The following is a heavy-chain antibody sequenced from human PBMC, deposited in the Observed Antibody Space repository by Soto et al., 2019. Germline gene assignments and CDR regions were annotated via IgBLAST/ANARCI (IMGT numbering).Heavy chain of an antibody. CDR1: GYRFLTYG. CDR3: ARDTALPEDLRDDFYYFGMDV. J-gene: IGHJ6*02. V-gene: IGHV1-18*04. D-gene: IGHD2-2*01. Sequence: QVQMVQSGAAVKNPGASVRVSCKSSGYRFLTYGISWVRQAPGQGLEWVGWINTYNGDTRFSENLQGRVTLTTDTSTTTAYMELTSLRFDDTAVYYCARDTALPEDLRDDFYYFGMDVWGQGTTVTVSS. CDR2: INTYNGDT.